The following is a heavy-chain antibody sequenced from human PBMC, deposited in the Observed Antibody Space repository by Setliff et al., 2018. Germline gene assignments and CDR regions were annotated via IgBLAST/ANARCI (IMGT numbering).Heavy chain of an antibody. CDR1: GGFTGSFY. CDR2: VDHSGST. V-gene: IGHV4-59*01. D-gene: IGHD3-16*01. CDR3: ARDYQGGWFDP. J-gene: IGHJ5*02. Sequence: SETLSLTCTISGGFTGSFYWSWIRQAPGKGPEWIGYVDHSGSTNFSPSLKSRGTISVDTSKTQVSLTLTSVTAADTAVYYCARDYQGGWFDPWGPGTLVTVSS.